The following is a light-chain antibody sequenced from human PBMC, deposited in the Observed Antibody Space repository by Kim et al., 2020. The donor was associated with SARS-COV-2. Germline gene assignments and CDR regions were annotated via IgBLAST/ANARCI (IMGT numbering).Light chain of an antibody. CDR1: SVDVGGYKY. CDR3: CSYAGSFIYV. J-gene: IGLJ1*01. V-gene: IGLV2-11*01. CDR2: DVN. Sequence: GQPVTSSCTGTSVDVGGYKYVSWYQHHPGKAPKVLIYDVNKRPSGVPDRFSGSKSGNTASLTISGLQAEDETDYYCCSYAGSFIYVFGTGTKVTVL.